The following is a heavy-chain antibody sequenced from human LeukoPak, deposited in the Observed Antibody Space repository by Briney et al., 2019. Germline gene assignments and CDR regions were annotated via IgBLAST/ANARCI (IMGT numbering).Heavy chain of an antibody. V-gene: IGHV1-18*01. D-gene: IGHD6-13*01. Sequence: ASVTVSCKASGYTFTSYGISWVRQAPGPGLEWMGWISAYNGNTSYAQKLQGRVTMTTDTSTSTAYMELRSLRSDDTAVYYCARGASSYSSSWYPLNYYYYYMDVWGKGTTVTVSS. CDR2: ISAYNGNT. CDR1: GYTFTSYG. CDR3: ARGASSYSSSWYPLNYYYYYMDV. J-gene: IGHJ6*03.